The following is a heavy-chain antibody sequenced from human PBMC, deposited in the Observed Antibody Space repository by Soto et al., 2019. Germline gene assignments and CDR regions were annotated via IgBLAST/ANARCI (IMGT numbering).Heavy chain of an antibody. CDR3: ARGLNYYGSGSYPKGIYFQH. CDR2: IYYSGST. V-gene: IGHV4-30-4*01. D-gene: IGHD3-10*01. J-gene: IGHJ1*01. CDR1: GGSISSGDYY. Sequence: SETLSLTCTVSGGSISSGDYYWSWIRQPPGKGLEWIGYIYYSGSTYYNPSLKSRVTISVDTSKNQFSLKLSSVTAADTAVYYCARGLNYYGSGSYPKGIYFQHWGQGTLVTVSS.